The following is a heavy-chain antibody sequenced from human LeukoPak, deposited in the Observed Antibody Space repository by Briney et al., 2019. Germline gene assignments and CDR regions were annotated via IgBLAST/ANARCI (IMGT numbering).Heavy chain of an antibody. CDR1: GGSISSSGYY. Sequence: SETLSLTCIVSGGSISSSGYYRGWIRQPPGKGLEWIGSIYYSGTTYYNPSLKSRVTISVDPSKNQFSLKLSSVTAADTAVYYCAGYYDSSGYYSDYWGQGTLVTVSS. CDR2: IYYSGTT. D-gene: IGHD3-22*01. J-gene: IGHJ4*02. V-gene: IGHV4-39*01. CDR3: AGYYDSSGYYSDY.